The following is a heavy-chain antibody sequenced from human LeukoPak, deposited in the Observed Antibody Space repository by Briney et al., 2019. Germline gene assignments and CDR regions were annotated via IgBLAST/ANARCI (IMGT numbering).Heavy chain of an antibody. V-gene: IGHV3-15*01. J-gene: IGHJ4*02. CDR3: TTRIYYYGSGSGAAPDY. CDR2: IKRKTDGGTT. Sequence: GGSLRLSCAASGFTFSNAWMSWVRQAPGKGLEWVGRIKRKTDGGTTDYAAPVKGRFTISRDDSKNTLYLQMNSLKTEDTAVYYCTTRIYYYGSGSGAAPDYWGQGTLVTVSS. CDR1: GFTFSNAW. D-gene: IGHD3-10*01.